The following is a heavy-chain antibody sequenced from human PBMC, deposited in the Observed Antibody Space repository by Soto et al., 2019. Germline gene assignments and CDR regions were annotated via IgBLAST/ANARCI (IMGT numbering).Heavy chain of an antibody. V-gene: IGHV4-4*02. D-gene: IGHD3-9*01. CDR2: IYHTGRT. J-gene: IGHJ3*02. Sequence: QVQLQESGPSLVKPSGTLSLTCVITNTSISSSNWWSWVRQAPGKGLEWIGEIYHTGRTNYAPSLKSRVTMSIDKSNTRFSLRLTSLPAADTAVYYCVRDEAHYDILTGSSLGRAFDIWGQGTMVTVSS. CDR1: NTSISSSNW. CDR3: VRDEAHYDILTGSSLGRAFDI.